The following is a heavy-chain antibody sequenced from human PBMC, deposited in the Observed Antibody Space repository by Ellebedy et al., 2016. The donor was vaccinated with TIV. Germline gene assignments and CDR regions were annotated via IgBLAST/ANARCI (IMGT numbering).Heavy chain of an antibody. CDR3: ARRGVGATYFDS. CDR2: MYYSGTT. Sequence: MPSETLSLTCTVSGGSISSSSYYWGWIRQSPGKGREWFGSMYYSGTTLYNPSLKSRVTISVDTSKNQFSLKLTSVTAADTTMYYCARRGVGATYFDSWGQGTLVTVSS. D-gene: IGHD1-26*01. CDR1: GGSISSSSYY. J-gene: IGHJ4*02. V-gene: IGHV4-39*01.